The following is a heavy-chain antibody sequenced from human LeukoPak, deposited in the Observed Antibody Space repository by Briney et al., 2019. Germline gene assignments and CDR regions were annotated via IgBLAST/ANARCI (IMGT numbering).Heavy chain of an antibody. J-gene: IGHJ4*02. V-gene: IGHV1-46*01. D-gene: IGHD6-6*01. CDR2: INPSDGST. CDR3: ARDMIGGQLETPFDY. CDR1: GYTFTSYY. Sequence: ASVKVSCKASGYTFTSYYMHWVRQAPGQGLEWMGIINPSDGSTSYAQKFQGRVTMTRDTSTSTVYMELSSLRSEDTAVYYCARDMIGGQLETPFDYWGQGTLVTVSS.